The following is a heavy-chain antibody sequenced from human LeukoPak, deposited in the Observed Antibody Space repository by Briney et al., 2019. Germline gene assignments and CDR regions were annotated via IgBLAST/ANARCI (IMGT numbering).Heavy chain of an antibody. CDR3: ARVRRLIGYCSSTSCYAPYYYYYMDV. V-gene: IGHV4-34*01. D-gene: IGHD2-2*01. Sequence: PSETLSLTCAVYGGSFSGYYWSWIRQPPGKGLEWIGEINHSGSTNYNPSLKSRVTISVDTSKNQFSLKLSSVTAADTAVYYCARVRRLIGYCSSTSCYAPYYYYYMDVWGKGTTVTVSS. J-gene: IGHJ6*03. CDR1: GGSFSGYY. CDR2: INHSGST.